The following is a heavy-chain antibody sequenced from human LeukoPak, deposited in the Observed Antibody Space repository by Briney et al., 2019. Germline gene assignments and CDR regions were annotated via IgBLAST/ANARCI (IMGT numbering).Heavy chain of an antibody. Sequence: PGGSLRLSCAASGFTFSSYGMHWVRQAPGKGLEWVAVISYDGSNKYYADSVKGRFTISRDNSKNTLYLQMNSLRAEDTAVYYCAKDRLIAAAGTKGYYYYYGMDVWGQGTTVTVSS. CDR1: GFTFSSYG. J-gene: IGHJ6*02. V-gene: IGHV3-30*18. D-gene: IGHD6-13*01. CDR3: AKDRLIAAAGTKGYYYYYGMDV. CDR2: ISYDGSNK.